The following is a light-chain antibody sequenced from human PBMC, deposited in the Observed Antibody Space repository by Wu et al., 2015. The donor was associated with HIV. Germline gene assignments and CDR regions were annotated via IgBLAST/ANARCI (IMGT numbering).Light chain of an antibody. CDR3: QQYGSSPRT. Sequence: EIVLTQSPGTLSLSPGERATLSCRASQSVTRYLAWYQQKPGQCPRLLIYGASSRATGIPDRFSGSGSGTDFTLTISRLEPEDFAVYSCQQYGSSPRTFGQGT. J-gene: IGKJ1*01. CDR2: GAS. V-gene: IGKV3-20*01. CDR1: QSVTRY.